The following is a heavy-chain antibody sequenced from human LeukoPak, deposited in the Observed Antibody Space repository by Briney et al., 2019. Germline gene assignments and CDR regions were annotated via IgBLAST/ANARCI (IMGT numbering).Heavy chain of an antibody. V-gene: IGHV1-46*01. CDR1: GYTFTSYY. CDR3: AREPQTYSGSQMYYFDY. CDR2: INPSGGST. J-gene: IGHJ4*02. D-gene: IGHD1-26*01. Sequence: ASVKVSCKASGYTFTSYYMHWVRQAPGQGLEWMGIINPSGGSTSYAQKFQGRVTMTRDTSTSTVYMELSSLRSEDTAVYYCAREPQTYSGSQMYYFDYWGQGTLVTVSS.